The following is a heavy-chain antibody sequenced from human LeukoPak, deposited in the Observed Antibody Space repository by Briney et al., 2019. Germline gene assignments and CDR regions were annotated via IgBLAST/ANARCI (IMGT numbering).Heavy chain of an antibody. CDR1: GGTFSSYT. Sequence: ASVKVSCKASGGTFSSYTISWVRQAPGQGLEWMGWINPNSGGTNYAQKFQGRVTMTRDTSISTAYMELSRLTSDDTAVYYCARGDTVPGSLGGWGQGTLVTVSS. CDR2: INPNSGGT. D-gene: IGHD5-18*01. V-gene: IGHV1-2*02. J-gene: IGHJ4*02. CDR3: ARGDTVPGSLGG.